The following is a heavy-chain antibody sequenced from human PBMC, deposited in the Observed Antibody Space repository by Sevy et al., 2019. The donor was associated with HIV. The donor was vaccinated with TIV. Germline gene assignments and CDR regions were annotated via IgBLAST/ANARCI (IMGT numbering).Heavy chain of an antibody. D-gene: IGHD2-15*01. J-gene: IGHJ3*01. V-gene: IGHV3-9*01. CDR2: ISWNSGAL. CDR3: ARAQGYCVVERCYGGSVNAFDF. Sequence: GGSLRLSCAGSGFTFGDYAMHWVRQVPGKGLEWVAGISWNSGALDHADSVRGQFTISRDNAKSSLYLQMNSLRLEDTALYYCARAQGYCVVERCYGGSVNAFDFWGQGTMVTVSS. CDR1: GFTFGDYA.